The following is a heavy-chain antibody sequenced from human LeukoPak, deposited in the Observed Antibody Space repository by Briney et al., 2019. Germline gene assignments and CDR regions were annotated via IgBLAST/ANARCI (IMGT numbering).Heavy chain of an antibody. Sequence: ASVKVSCKVSGYTLTELSMHWVRQAPGQRLEWMGWINAGNGNTKYSQKFQGRVTITRDTSASTAYMELSSLRSEDTAVYYCARQGVAVAGYDYWGQGTLVTVSS. V-gene: IGHV1-3*01. CDR2: INAGNGNT. CDR1: GYTLTELS. J-gene: IGHJ4*02. CDR3: ARQGVAVAGYDY. D-gene: IGHD6-19*01.